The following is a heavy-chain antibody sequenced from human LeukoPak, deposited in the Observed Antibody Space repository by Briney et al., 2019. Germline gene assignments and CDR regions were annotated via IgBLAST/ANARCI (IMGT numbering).Heavy chain of an antibody. Sequence: AGGSLRLSCAASGFTFSSYWMSWVRQAPGKGLEWVANIKQDGSEKYYVDSVKGRFTISRDNAKNSLYLQMNSLRAEDTAVYYCARVGPRGFGGIACYFDYWGQGTLVTVSS. CDR1: GFTFSSYW. V-gene: IGHV3-7*01. CDR2: IKQDGSEK. CDR3: ARVGPRGFGGIACYFDY. D-gene: IGHD6-13*01. J-gene: IGHJ4*02.